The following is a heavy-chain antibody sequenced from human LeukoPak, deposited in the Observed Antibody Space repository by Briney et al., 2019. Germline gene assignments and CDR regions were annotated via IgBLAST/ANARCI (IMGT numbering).Heavy chain of an antibody. Sequence: SETLSLTCTVSGGSISSGSYYWSWIRQPPGKGLEWIGYIYYSGSTYYNPSLKSRVTISVDTSKNQFSLKLSSVTAADTAVYYCARDFELERRRNNWFDPWGQGTLVTVSS. CDR2: IYYSGST. J-gene: IGHJ5*02. D-gene: IGHD1-1*01. CDR1: GGSISSGSYY. V-gene: IGHV4-61*01. CDR3: ARDFELERRRNNWFDP.